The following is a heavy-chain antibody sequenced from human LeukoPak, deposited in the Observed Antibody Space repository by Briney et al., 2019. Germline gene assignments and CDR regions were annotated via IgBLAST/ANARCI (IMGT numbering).Heavy chain of an antibody. J-gene: IGHJ4*02. Sequence: AGGSLRLSCAASGFTFSSCAMSWVRQAPGKGLEWVSAISGSGGSTYYADSVKGRFTISRDNSKNTLYLQMNSLRAEDTALYYCASQLGYFALGYYFDYWGQGTLVTVSS. V-gene: IGHV3-23*01. CDR1: GFTFSSCA. D-gene: IGHD3-9*01. CDR3: ASQLGYFALGYYFDY. CDR2: ISGSGGST.